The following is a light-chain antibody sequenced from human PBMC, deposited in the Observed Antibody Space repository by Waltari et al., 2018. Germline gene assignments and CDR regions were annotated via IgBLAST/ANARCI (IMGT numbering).Light chain of an antibody. CDR1: SFNIGSNS. Sequence: QSVLTQPPSASGTPGQRVTISCSGSSFNIGSNSVHWYQQLPGTAHKLLMYGNNPRPSGVPDRFSGSKSGTSASLAISGLRSEDEAIYYCATWDDSLGGLWVFGGGTKVTVL. J-gene: IGLJ3*02. V-gene: IGLV1-47*01. CDR2: GNN. CDR3: ATWDDSLGGLWV.